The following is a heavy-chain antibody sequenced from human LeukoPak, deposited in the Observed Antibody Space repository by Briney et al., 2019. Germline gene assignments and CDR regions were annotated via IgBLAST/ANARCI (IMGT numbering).Heavy chain of an antibody. CDR2: INPNRGGT. Sequence: GASVKVSCKASGYTFTGYYMHWVRQAPGQGLEWMGWINPNRGGTNYAQRFQGRVTMTRDTSIGTAYMELSSLRSDDTAVYYCAREGITMVRGVNNWFDPWGQGTLVTVSS. V-gene: IGHV1-2*02. D-gene: IGHD3-10*01. CDR3: AREGITMVRGVNNWFDP. CDR1: GYTFTGYY. J-gene: IGHJ5*02.